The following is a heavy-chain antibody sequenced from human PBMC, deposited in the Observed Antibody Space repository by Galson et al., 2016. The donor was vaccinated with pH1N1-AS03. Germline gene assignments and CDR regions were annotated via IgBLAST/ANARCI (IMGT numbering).Heavy chain of an antibody. J-gene: IGHJ3*02. CDR3: IKGGAASTDFFDI. V-gene: IGHV3-9*01. D-gene: IGHD6-25*01. CDR2: ISWNSNKI. CDR1: GLRFDDYA. Sequence: SLRLSCAVSGLRFDDYAMHWVRQAPGKGLEWVSSISWNSNKIDYADSVKGRFTISRDSAKNSLNLQVNSLRAKDTALYYCIKGGAASTDFFDIWGQGTMVTVSS.